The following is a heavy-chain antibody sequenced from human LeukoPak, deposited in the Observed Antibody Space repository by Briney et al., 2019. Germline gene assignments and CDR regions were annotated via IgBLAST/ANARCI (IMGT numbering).Heavy chain of an antibody. V-gene: IGHV4-59*01. CDR1: GGSISSYY. D-gene: IGHD6-19*01. CDR3: ARASIAEAGSLFDY. Sequence: SETLSLTCTVSGGSISSYYWSWIRQPPGKGLEWIGYIYYSGSTNYNPSLKSRVTISVDTSKNQFSLKLSSVTAADTAVYYCARASIAEAGSLFDYWGQGTLVTVSS. CDR2: IYYSGST. J-gene: IGHJ4*02.